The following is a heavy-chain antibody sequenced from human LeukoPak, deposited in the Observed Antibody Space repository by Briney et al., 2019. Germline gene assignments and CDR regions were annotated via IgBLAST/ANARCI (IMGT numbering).Heavy chain of an antibody. CDR3: AELGITMIGGV. Sequence: GGSLRLSCAASGFTFRSYSMNWVRQAPGKGLEWVSYISSSSSTIYYADSVKGRFTISRDNAKNSLYLQMNSLRAEDTAVYYCAELGITMIGGVWGKGTTVTISS. V-gene: IGHV3-48*04. CDR2: ISSSSSTI. CDR1: GFTFRSYS. J-gene: IGHJ6*04. D-gene: IGHD3-10*02.